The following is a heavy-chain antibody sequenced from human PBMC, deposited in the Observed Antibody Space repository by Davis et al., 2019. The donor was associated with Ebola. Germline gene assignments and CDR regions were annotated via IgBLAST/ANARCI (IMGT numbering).Heavy chain of an antibody. CDR3: AEGGTNNFLGAN. J-gene: IGHJ4*02. CDR1: GFTFSSYA. CDR2: ISISGGTT. V-gene: IGHV3-23*01. Sequence: GESLKISCAVSGFTFSSYAMSWVRQAPGKGLDCVSHISISGGTTYYADSVRGRFSISRDDSKNTLYLQMNSLRAEDTAVFYCAEGGTNNFLGANWGQGTLVTVSS. D-gene: IGHD2-8*01.